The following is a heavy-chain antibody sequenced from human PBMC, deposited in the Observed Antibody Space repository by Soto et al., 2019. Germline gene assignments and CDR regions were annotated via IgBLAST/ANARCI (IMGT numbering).Heavy chain of an antibody. CDR2: TYYSGST. CDR3: ARHPRLESYRSSSDFDY. V-gene: IGHV4-39*01. D-gene: IGHD1-26*01. Sequence: SETLSLTCTVSCGSISSSSYYWGWIRQPPGKGLEWIGSTYYSGSTYYNPSLKSRVTISVDTSKNQFSLKLSSVTAADTAVYYCARHPRLESYRSSSDFDYWGQGTLVTVSS. J-gene: IGHJ4*02. CDR1: CGSISSSSYY.